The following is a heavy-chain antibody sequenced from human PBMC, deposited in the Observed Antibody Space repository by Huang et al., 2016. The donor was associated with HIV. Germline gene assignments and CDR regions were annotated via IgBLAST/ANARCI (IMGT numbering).Heavy chain of an antibody. CDR1: GFTFSSYW. CDR3: ASNGYSSSWGDPFDI. D-gene: IGHD6-13*01. V-gene: IGHV3-7*01. J-gene: IGHJ3*02. Sequence: EVQLVESGGGLVQPGGSLRLSCAASGFTFSSYWMCWVRQAPGKGLEWVANIKQDGREKYYVDSVKGRFTISRDNAKNSLYLQMNSLRAEDTAVYYCASNGYSSSWGDPFDIWGQGTMVTVSS. CDR2: IKQDGREK.